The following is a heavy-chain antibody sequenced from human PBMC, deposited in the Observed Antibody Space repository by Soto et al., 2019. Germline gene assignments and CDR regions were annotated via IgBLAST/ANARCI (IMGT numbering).Heavy chain of an antibody. CDR2: IYYSGST. CDR1: GGSISSYY. CDR3: ARVPTYYDFWSGYSGGYCFDY. D-gene: IGHD3-3*01. J-gene: IGHJ4*02. Sequence: SETLSLTCTVSGGSISSYYWSWIRQPPGKGLEWIGYIYYSGSTNYNPSLKSRVTISVDTSKNQFSLKLSSVTAADTAVYYCARVPTYYDFWSGYSGGYCFDYWGLGTLVTVSS. V-gene: IGHV4-59*01.